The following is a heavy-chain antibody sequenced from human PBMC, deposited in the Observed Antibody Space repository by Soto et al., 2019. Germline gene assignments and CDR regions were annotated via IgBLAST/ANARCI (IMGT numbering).Heavy chain of an antibody. Sequence: QVQLVESGGGVVQPGRSLRLPPPASGSAFSGYSMHWVRQAPGKGLEWVAIISYDGTNTYYADSVRGRFTVSRDNSRNTLNLQMNSLRVEDTAVYYCATSSPHFDNWGQGTLVTVSS. V-gene: IGHV3-30-3*01. J-gene: IGHJ4*02. CDR2: ISYDGTNT. CDR3: ATSSPHFDN. CDR1: GSAFSGYS.